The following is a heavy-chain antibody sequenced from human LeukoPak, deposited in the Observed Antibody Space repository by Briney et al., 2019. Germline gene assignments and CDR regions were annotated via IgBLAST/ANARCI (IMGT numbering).Heavy chain of an antibody. CDR1: GGSISSSSCY. CDR3: ARDEFYGPAPFDP. D-gene: IGHD2/OR15-2a*01. V-gene: IGHV4-39*07. Sequence: TTSETLSLTCTVSGGSISSSSCYWGWIRQPPGKGLEWIGSIYYGGSTYYNPSLKSRVTISVDTSKNQFSLKLSSVTAADTAVYYCARDEFYGPAPFDPWGQGTLVTVSS. CDR2: IYYGGST. J-gene: IGHJ5*02.